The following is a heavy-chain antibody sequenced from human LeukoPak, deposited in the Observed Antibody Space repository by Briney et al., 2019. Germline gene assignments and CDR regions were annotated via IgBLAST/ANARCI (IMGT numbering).Heavy chain of an antibody. CDR1: GYTFTSYY. Sequence: ASVKVSCKASGYTFTSYYMHWVRQAPGQGLEWMGWINPNSGGTNYAQKFQGRVTMTRDTSISTAYMELSRLRSDDTAVYYCARDGSRTTVTTRAFDPWGQGTLVTVSS. CDR3: ARDGSRTTVTTRAFDP. V-gene: IGHV1-2*02. CDR2: INPNSGGT. J-gene: IGHJ5*02. D-gene: IGHD4-17*01.